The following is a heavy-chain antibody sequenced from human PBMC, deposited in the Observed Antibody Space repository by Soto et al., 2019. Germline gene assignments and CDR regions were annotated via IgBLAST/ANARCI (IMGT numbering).Heavy chain of an antibody. CDR3: ARGPGELELPYYFDH. Sequence: PGGSLTLSCAVSKVTFSSYEMDWVRQAPGKGRELIADISGGGSTVYYADSVKGRLTISKDIPKNSVYLQMNSLRAEDTAVYYCARGPGELELPYYFDHWGQGTLVTVSS. V-gene: IGHV3-48*03. CDR2: ISGGGSTV. D-gene: IGHD1-7*01. CDR1: KVTFSSYE. J-gene: IGHJ4*02.